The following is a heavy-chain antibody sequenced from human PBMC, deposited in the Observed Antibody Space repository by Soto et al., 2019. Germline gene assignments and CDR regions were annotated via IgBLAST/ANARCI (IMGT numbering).Heavy chain of an antibody. CDR3: ARGGRGYSFGYIDY. J-gene: IGHJ4*02. D-gene: IGHD5-18*01. CDR2: INHSGST. CDR1: GGSFSGYS. V-gene: IGHV4-34*01. Sequence: QVQLQQWGAGLLKPSETLSLNCAVYGGSFSGYSWSWIRQPPGKGLEWIGEINHSGSTNYNPSLKSRVTISIDTSKIQFSLKLSSVTAADTAVYYCARGGRGYSFGYIDYWGQGTLVTVSS.